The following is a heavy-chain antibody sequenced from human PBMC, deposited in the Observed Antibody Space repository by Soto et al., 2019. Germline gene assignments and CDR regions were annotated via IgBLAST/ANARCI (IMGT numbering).Heavy chain of an antibody. CDR3: ARDSYMITFGGVIVNWFDP. V-gene: IGHV3-21*01. Sequence: GGSLRLSCAASGFTFSSYSMNWVRQAPGKGLEWVSSISSSSSYIYYADSVKGRFTISRDNAKNSLYLQMNSLRAEDTAVYYCARDSYMITFGGVIVNWFDPWGQGTLVNVSS. J-gene: IGHJ5*02. CDR1: GFTFSSYS. D-gene: IGHD3-16*02. CDR2: ISSSSSYI.